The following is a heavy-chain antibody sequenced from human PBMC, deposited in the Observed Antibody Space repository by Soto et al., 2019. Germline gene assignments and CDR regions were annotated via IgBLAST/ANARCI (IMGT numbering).Heavy chain of an antibody. CDR2: INPNSGGT. D-gene: IGHD7-27*01. CDR1: GYTFTGYY. J-gene: IGHJ6*02. V-gene: IGHV1-2*02. Sequence: ASVKVSCKASGYTFTGYYMHWVRQAPGQGLEWMGWINPNSGGTNYAQKFQGRVTMTRDTSISTAYMELSRLRSGDTAVYYCARVYDTVAVPLGYYGMDVWGQGTTVTVSS. CDR3: ARVYDTVAVPLGYYGMDV.